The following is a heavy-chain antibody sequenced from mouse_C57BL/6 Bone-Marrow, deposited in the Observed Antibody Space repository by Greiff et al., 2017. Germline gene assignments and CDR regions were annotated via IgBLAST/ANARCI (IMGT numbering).Heavy chain of an antibody. D-gene: IGHD4-1*01. J-gene: IGHJ1*03. CDR1: GYAFSSSW. V-gene: IGHV1-82*01. CDR3: ARGITGTSYWYFDV. CDR2: IYPGDGDP. Sequence: LQESGPELVKPGASVKISCKASGYAFSSSWMNWVKQRPGKGLEWIGRIYPGDGDPNYNGKFKGNATLTADHSSSTAYMQLSSLTSEDSAVYFCARGITGTSYWYFDVWGTGTTVTVCS.